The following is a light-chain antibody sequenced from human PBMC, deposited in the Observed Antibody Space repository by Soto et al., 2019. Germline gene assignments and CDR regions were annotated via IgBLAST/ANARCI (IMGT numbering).Light chain of an antibody. CDR2: SGS. V-gene: IGKV3-20*01. Sequence: EIVLTQSPGTLSLSPGERATLSCRASQSVYANYLAWYQQKPGQPPRLLIYSGSDRAIGIPDRFSGTGSGTDFTLPISRLEPEDFAVYYCQQYGRSSTFGQGTKLEIK. CDR3: QQYGRSST. J-gene: IGKJ2*01. CDR1: QSVYANY.